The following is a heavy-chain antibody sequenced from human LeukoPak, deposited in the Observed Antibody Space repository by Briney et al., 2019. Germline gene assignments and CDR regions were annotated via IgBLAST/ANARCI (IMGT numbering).Heavy chain of an antibody. D-gene: IGHD2-2*01. CDR2: ISYDGSNK. CDR1: GFTFSSYA. Sequence: GGSLRLSCAASGFTFSSYAMHWVRQAPGKGLEWVAVISYDGSNKYYADSVKGRFTISRDTSKDTLYLQMNSLRAEDTAVYYCARVPYPYCSTTSCYAFDYCGQGTLVTVSS. J-gene: IGHJ4*02. CDR3: ARVPYPYCSTTSCYAFDY. V-gene: IGHV3-30*04.